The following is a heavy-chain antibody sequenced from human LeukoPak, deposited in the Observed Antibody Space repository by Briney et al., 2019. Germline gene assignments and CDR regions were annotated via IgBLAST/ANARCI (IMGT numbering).Heavy chain of an antibody. CDR3: WKTDIYFNPIDY. V-gene: IGHV4-4*02. Sequence: SRTLSLTCAVSGVSISSSEWWIWVRQPPGQGLEWIGEIHRDGRTRYNPSLKSRATMSMDYSKNQFSLSLTPVTAADTAIYYCWKTDIYFNPIDYWGPGSLVTVSS. CDR1: GVSISSSEW. J-gene: IGHJ4*02. D-gene: IGHD3-9*01. CDR2: IHRDGRT.